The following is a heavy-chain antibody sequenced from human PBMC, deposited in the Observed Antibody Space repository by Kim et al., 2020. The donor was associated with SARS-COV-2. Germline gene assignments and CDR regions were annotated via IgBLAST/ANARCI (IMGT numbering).Heavy chain of an antibody. CDR3: ARFRKGLTFGGVIVMFDY. CDR1: GGSFSGYY. D-gene: IGHD3-16*02. CDR2: INHSGST. Sequence: SETLSLTCAVYGGSFSGYYWSWIRQPPGKGLEWIGEINHSGSTNYNPSLKSRVTISVDTSKNQFSLKLSSVTAADTAVYYCARFRKGLTFGGVIVMFDYWGQGTLVTVSS. J-gene: IGHJ4*02. V-gene: IGHV4-34*01.